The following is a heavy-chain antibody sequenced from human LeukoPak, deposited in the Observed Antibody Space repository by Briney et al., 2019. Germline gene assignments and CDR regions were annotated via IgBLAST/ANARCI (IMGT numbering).Heavy chain of an antibody. CDR3: ARGPGRGNTFDF. CDR1: GFTFSSYW. V-gene: IGHV3-7*01. J-gene: IGHJ3*01. CDR2: IKQDGSET. D-gene: IGHD1-26*01. Sequence: PGGSLRLSCGASGFTFSSYWMSWVRQAPGKGLEWVANIKQDGSETFYVDSMKGRFTISRDNAKNSLSLQMNSLTAEDTALYYCARGPGRGNTFDFWGQGTLVTVSS.